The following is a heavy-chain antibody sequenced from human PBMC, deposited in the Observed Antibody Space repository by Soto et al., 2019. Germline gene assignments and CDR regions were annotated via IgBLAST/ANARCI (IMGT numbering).Heavy chain of an antibody. CDR1: WGSVSSNTAT. D-gene: IGHD3-3*02. V-gene: IGHV6-1*01. J-gene: IGHJ4*02. Sequence: SQTLSLTCAISWGSVSSNTATWNWVRQSPSRGLEWLGRTYYGSNWNFDYALSVKSRITINPDTPKNQFSLQLNSLTPEDTAVYYCAGELDIHHGLGYWGPGTSVTVS. CDR3: AGELDIHHGLGY. CDR2: TYYGSNWNF.